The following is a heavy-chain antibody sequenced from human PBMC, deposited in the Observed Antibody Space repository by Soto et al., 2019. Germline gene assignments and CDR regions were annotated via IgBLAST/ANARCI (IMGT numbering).Heavy chain of an antibody. Sequence: GASVKVSCKASGYTFINYYMHWVRQAPGQGLEWMGAINPSGGDTSLAQNFQGRVTLTTDTSTSSVYLELTSLRFEDTAVYYCAREHSSSSDVDFWGQGTLVTVSS. CDR3: AREHSSSSDVDF. J-gene: IGHJ4*02. D-gene: IGHD6-6*01. CDR2: INPSGGDT. CDR1: GYTFINYY. V-gene: IGHV1-46*01.